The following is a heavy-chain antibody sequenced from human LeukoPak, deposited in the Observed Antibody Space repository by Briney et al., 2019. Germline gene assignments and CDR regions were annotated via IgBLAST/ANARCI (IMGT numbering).Heavy chain of an antibody. D-gene: IGHD3-10*01. J-gene: IGHJ4*02. V-gene: IGHV3-23*01. CDR3: AKDGDDMVRGVILKYFDY. Sequence: PGGSLRLSRAASGFSFSNYGMSWVRRAPGKGLEWVSAISGSGAVTYYADSVKGRFTISRDNSKNTVYLQMNSLRAEDTAVYYCAKDGDDMVRGVILKYFDYWGQGTLVTVSS. CDR1: GFSFSNYG. CDR2: ISGSGAVT.